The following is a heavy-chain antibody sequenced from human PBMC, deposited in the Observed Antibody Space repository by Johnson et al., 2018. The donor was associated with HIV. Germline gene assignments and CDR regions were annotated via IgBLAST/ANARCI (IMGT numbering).Heavy chain of an antibody. J-gene: IGHJ3*02. D-gene: IGHD1-1*01. V-gene: IGHV3-20*04. Sequence: MHLVESGGGLVQPGGSLRLSCAASGFTFDEYGMSWVRQTPGKGLEWVSGINWNGVSTSHVDSVKGRFTISRDNAKNSLYLQMNSLRAEDTALYYCAREEPRDNDAFDIWGQGTMVTVSS. CDR1: GFTFDEYG. CDR2: INWNGVST. CDR3: AREEPRDNDAFDI.